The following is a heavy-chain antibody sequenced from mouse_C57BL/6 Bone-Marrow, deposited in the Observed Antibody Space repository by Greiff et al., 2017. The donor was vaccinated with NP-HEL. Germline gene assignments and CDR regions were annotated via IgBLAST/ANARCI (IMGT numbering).Heavy chain of an antibody. V-gene: IGHV1-47*01. CDR1: GYTFTTYP. Sequence: QVQLQQSGAELVKPGASVNMSCKASGYTFTTYPIEWMKQSHGKCLEWIGNFHPYNDDPNYNEQFKGTATLTVEKSSSTVYLDLMRLTSDDSDVYDSARGSNFDYAMDYWGQGTSVTVSS. J-gene: IGHJ4*01. CDR2: FHPYNDDP. D-gene: IGHD1-1*01. CDR3: ARGSNFDYAMDY.